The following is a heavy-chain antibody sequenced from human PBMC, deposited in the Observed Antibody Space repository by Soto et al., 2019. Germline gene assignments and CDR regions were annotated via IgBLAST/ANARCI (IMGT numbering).Heavy chain of an antibody. D-gene: IGHD2-21*01. V-gene: IGHV4-31*03. Sequence: QVQLQESGPGLVKPSQTLSLTCTVSGGSISSGGYYWSWIRQHPGKGLEWIGYIYYSGSTYYNPXLKSRVTISVDXSXNKXSLKLSSVTAADTAVYYCAASCVGCGGFNYYGMDVWGQGTTVTVSS. J-gene: IGHJ6*02. CDR2: IYYSGST. CDR3: AASCVGCGGFNYYGMDV. CDR1: GGSISSGGYY.